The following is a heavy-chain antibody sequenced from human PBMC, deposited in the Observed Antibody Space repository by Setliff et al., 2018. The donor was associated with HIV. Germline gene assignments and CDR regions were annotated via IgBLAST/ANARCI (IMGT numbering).Heavy chain of an antibody. CDR3: SIDVIGGWLRPMPDY. CDR1: GYTFTNYD. J-gene: IGHJ4*02. CDR2: MNPNSGNR. Sequence: ASVKVSCKASGYTFTNYDINWVRQANGQGLEWMGWMNPNSGNRGFAQKFQGRVIMTRDTFINTGYMELSSLRSEDTAVYYCSIDVIGGWLRPMPDYWGPGTLVTVSS. V-gene: IGHV1-8*02. D-gene: IGHD5-12*01.